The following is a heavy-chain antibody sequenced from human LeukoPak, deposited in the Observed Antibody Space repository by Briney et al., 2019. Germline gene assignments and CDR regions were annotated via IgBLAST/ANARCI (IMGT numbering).Heavy chain of an antibody. CDR3: ARDYSSGWYVDY. D-gene: IGHD6-19*01. CDR1: GFTFSSYS. Sequence: GGSLTLSCAASGFTFSSYSMSWVRQAPGKGLEWVSAISGSGGSTYYADSVKGRFTISRDNAKNSLYLQMNSLRAEDTAVYYCARDYSSGWYVDYWGQGTLVTVSS. CDR2: ISGSGGST. J-gene: IGHJ4*02. V-gene: IGHV3-23*01.